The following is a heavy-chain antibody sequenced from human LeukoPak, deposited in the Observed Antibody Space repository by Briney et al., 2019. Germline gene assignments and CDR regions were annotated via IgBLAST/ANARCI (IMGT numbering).Heavy chain of an antibody. CDR3: ASLRGHDAFDT. J-gene: IGHJ3*02. D-gene: IGHD3-10*01. CDR2: INHSGST. CDR1: GGSFSGYY. Sequence: PSETLSLTCAVYGGSFSGYYWSWIRQPPGKGLEWIGEINHSGSTNYNPSLKSRVTISADTSKNQFSLKLSSVTAADTAVYYCASLRGHDAFDTWGQGTMVTVSS. V-gene: IGHV4-34*01.